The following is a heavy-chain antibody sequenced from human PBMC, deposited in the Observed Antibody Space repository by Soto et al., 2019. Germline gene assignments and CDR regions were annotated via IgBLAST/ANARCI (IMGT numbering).Heavy chain of an antibody. D-gene: IGHD5-18*01. CDR2: IYPSGRT. CDR1: GGSIRNYY. J-gene: IGHJ2*01. Sequence: QVQLQESGPGLVRPSETLSLTCTVSGGSIRNYYWAWIRQSAGKGLEWIGRIYPSGRTHYNPSLTGRVTMSIDTSKNQFSLRLTSVTAADPATYYCARDYDVNTALDYWYFDLWGRGTLVTVSS. CDR3: ARDYDVNTALDYWYFDL. V-gene: IGHV4-4*07.